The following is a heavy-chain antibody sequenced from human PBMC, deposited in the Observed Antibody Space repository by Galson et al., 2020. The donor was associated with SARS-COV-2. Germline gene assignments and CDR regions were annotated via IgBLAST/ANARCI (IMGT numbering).Heavy chain of an antibody. CDR2: IKQVGSEK. CDR1: GFNLIVYW. J-gene: IGHJ4*02. V-gene: IGHV3-7*01. D-gene: IGHD3-16*01. CDR3: ARSRVSTRGGRPDYSDY. Sequence: GGSLRLSCAASGFNLIVYWMSWVRQAPGKGLEWVATIKQVGSEKHYVDSVEGRFTISRDNAKNSLYLQMNSLRAEDTAVYFCARSRVSTRGGRPDYSDYWGQGTVGTVSS.